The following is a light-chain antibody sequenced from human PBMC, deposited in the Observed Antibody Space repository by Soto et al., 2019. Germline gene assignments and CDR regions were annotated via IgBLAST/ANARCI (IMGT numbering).Light chain of an antibody. J-gene: IGLJ2*01. CDR2: DVN. CDR1: SSDVGAYNY. CDR3: TSWTTSTTVK. Sequence: SVLTQPASLSGSPGQSITISCTGTSSDVGAYNYVSWYQQHPGKAPKLMIYDVNIRPSGVSNRFSGSKSGNTASLTISGLQAEDEADYYCTSWTTSTTVKFGGGTKVTVL. V-gene: IGLV2-14*01.